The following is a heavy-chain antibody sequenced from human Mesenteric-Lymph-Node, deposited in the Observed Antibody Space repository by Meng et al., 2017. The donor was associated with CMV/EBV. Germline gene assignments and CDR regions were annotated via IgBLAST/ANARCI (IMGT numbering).Heavy chain of an antibody. D-gene: IGHD4-23*01. CDR1: GGSFSGYY. J-gene: IGHJ4*02. CDR3: ARHQRWLKSEGGFNY. V-gene: IGHV4-34*01. CDR2: INHSGST. Sequence: GQRQQGGAGLLTSSETLSLTCAVYGGSFSGYYWSWIRQPPGKGLEWIGEINHSGSTNYNPSLKSRVTISVDTSKNQFSLKLSSVTAADTAVYYCARHQRWLKSEGGFNYWGQGTLVTVSS.